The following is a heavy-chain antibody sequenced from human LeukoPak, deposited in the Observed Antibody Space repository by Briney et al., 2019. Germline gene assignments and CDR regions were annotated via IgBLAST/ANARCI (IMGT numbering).Heavy chain of an antibody. CDR1: GGSFSGYY. V-gene: IGHV4-34*01. J-gene: IGHJ5*02. Sequence: IPSETLSLTCAVYGGSFSGYYWSWIRQPPGKGLEWIGEINHSGSTNYNPSLKSRVTISVDTSKNQFSLKLSSVTAADTAVYYCARGYLAQLFPWGQGTLVTVSS. D-gene: IGHD2-2*01. CDR3: ARGYLAQLFP. CDR2: INHSGST.